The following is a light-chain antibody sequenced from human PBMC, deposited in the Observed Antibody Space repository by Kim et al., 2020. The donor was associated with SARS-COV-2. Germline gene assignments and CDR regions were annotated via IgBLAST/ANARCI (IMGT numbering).Light chain of an antibody. CDR3: MQALQTPIT. Sequence: EIVMTQSPLSLPVTPGEPASISCRSSQSLLHNNGYNYLDWYLQKPGQSPQLLIYLGSNRASGVPDRFSGSGSGTDFTLKIRRVEAEDVGVYYCMQALQTPITFGQGTRLEIK. CDR2: LGS. V-gene: IGKV2-28*01. J-gene: IGKJ5*01. CDR1: QSLLHNNGYNY.